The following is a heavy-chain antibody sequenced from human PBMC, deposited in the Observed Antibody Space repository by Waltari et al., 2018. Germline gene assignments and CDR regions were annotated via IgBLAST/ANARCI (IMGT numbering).Heavy chain of an antibody. CDR3: ARDGSSGYDSDY. V-gene: IGHV3-7*01. CDR1: GFSFSSNW. Sequence: EVQLVESGGGSVQPGGSLRLSCAASGFSFSSNWMSWVRQAPGKGLEWLASIKQDGSEEYDVDSVKGRFTISRDKAKNSLYLQMYSLRAEDTAVYYCARDGSSGYDSDYWGQGALVTVSS. D-gene: IGHD5-12*01. CDR2: IKQDGSEE. J-gene: IGHJ4*02.